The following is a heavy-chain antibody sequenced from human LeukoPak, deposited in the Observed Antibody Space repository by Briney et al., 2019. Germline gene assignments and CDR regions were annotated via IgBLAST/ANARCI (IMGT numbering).Heavy chain of an antibody. Sequence: GGSLRLSCAASGFTFSSYAMSWVRQAPGKGLEWVSAISGSGGSTYYADSVKGRFTISRDNSKNTLYLQMNSLRAEDTAVYYCAKDFEWFGELLRMGYFDYWGQGTLVTVSS. CDR2: ISGSGGST. J-gene: IGHJ4*02. CDR3: AKDFEWFGELLRMGYFDY. D-gene: IGHD3-10*01. V-gene: IGHV3-23*01. CDR1: GFTFSSYA.